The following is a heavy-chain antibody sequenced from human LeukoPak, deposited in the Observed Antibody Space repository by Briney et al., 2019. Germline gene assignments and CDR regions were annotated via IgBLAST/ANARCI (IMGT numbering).Heavy chain of an antibody. CDR1: GGSFGGYH. CDR3: ARGVGGASGYYYYGMDV. Sequence: SETLSLTCAVYGGSFGGYHWSWIRQPPGKGLEWIGEINHSGSTNYNPSLKSRVTISVDTSKNQFSLKLSSVTAADTAVYYCARGVGGASGYYYYGMDVWGQGTTVTVSS. D-gene: IGHD1-26*01. V-gene: IGHV4-34*01. J-gene: IGHJ6*02. CDR2: INHSGST.